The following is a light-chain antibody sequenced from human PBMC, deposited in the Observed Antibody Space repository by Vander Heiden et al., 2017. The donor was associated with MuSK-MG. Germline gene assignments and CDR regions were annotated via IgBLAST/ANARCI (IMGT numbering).Light chain of an antibody. CDR2: EVS. V-gene: IGLV2-14*01. CDR1: SSDVGGYNY. Sequence: QSALTQPASVSGSPGQAIPISCTGTSSDVGGYNYVSWYQQHPGKALKLMVYEVSKRPSGVANRFSGSKSGTTASLTISGLQAEDEADYYCSSDTSSSTLVFGTGTKVTVL. J-gene: IGLJ1*01. CDR3: SSDTSSSTLV.